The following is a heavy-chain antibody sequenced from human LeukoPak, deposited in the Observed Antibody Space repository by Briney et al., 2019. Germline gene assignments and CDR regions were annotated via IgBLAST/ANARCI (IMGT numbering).Heavy chain of an antibody. CDR2: ISGSGGST. J-gene: IGHJ5*02. V-gene: IGHV3-23*01. D-gene: IGHD3-10*01. Sequence: GGSLRLSCAASGFTFGSYVMSWVRQAPGKGLEWVSAISGSGGSTYYADSVKGRFTISRDNSKNTLYLQMNSLRAEDTAVYYCAKDRFGSTMVRGVIYDPWGQGTLVTVSS. CDR1: GFTFGSYV. CDR3: AKDRFGSTMVRGVIYDP.